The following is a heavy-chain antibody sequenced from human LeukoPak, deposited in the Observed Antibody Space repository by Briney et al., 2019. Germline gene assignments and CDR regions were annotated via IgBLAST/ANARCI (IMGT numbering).Heavy chain of an antibody. Sequence: GGSLRLSCAVSGFTLSSDWMHWVRQAPGKGLEWVSRMNQDGSDTSYADSVKGRFTISRDDAKNTVYLQMNSLRAEDSAVYYCATVFGYWGQGTLVTVSS. CDR2: MNQDGSDT. J-gene: IGHJ4*02. V-gene: IGHV3-74*01. CDR1: GFTLSSDW. CDR3: ATVFGY.